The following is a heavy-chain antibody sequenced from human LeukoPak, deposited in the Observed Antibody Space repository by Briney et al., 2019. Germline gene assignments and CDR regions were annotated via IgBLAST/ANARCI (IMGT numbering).Heavy chain of an antibody. CDR2: ISWNSGSI. Sequence: GGSLRLSCAACGFTFDDYAMHWVRQAPGKGLEWVSGISWNSGSIGYADSVKGRFTISRDNAKNSLYLQMNSLRAEDMAFYYCAKASGSSGYYYWYFDLWGRGTLVTVSS. CDR3: AKASGSSGYYYWYFDL. V-gene: IGHV3-9*03. CDR1: GFTFDDYA. J-gene: IGHJ2*01. D-gene: IGHD3-22*01.